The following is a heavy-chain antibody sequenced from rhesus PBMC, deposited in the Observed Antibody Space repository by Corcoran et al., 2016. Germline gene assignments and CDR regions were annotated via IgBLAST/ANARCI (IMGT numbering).Heavy chain of an antibody. D-gene: IGHD4-29*01. Sequence: QVQLQESGPGLVKPSETLSLTCAVSGGSVSSSNWWSWIRQPPGKGLEWIGYISGNSGSTYYNPSLKCLVTISTDTSKNQFSLKLSSVTAADTAVYYCARDWTDYGLDYWGQGVLVTVSS. J-gene: IGHJ4*01. V-gene: IGHV4-65*01. CDR1: GGSVSSSNW. CDR2: ISGNSGST. CDR3: ARDWTDYGLDY.